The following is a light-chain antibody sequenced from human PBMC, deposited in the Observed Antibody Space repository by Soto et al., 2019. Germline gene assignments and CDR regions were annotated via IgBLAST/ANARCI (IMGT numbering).Light chain of an antibody. CDR2: GAS. J-gene: IGKJ4*01. CDR3: QQYGSSLGVT. CDR1: QTVSSSY. V-gene: IGKV3-20*01. Sequence: SPGERATLSCRASQTVSSSYLAWYQQKPGQAPRLLIYGASSRATGIPDRFSGSGSGTDFTLTISRLEPEDFAVYYCQQYGSSLGVTFGGGTKVDIK.